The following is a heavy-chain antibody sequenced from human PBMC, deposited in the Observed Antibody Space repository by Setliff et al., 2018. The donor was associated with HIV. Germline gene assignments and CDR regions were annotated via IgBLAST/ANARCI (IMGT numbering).Heavy chain of an antibody. CDR1: GDTFTTYA. CDR2: MNPNIGKT. V-gene: IGHV1-8*02. CDR3: ARGLPDCSGGNCYPYRFDY. J-gene: IGHJ4*02. D-gene: IGHD2-15*01. Sequence: ASVKVSCKASGDTFTTYALHWVRQAPGQRLEWMGWMNPNIGKTAYAQKFQGRVTMTRNTSISTAYMELSSLRSDDTAVYYCARGLPDCSGGNCYPYRFDYWGQGTLVTVSS.